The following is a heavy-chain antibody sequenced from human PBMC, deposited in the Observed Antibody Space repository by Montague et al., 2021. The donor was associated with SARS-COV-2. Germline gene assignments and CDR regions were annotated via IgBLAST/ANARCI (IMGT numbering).Heavy chain of an antibody. CDR3: AHRLSTAGGGSGF. V-gene: IGHV2-5*02. CDR1: GFSLSTTGVA. Sequence: PALVKPTQTLTLTCTFSGFSLSTTGVAVGWIRQSPGKALEWLALIFWDDDKRYSPSLKNRVTITGDTSKNQVVLTVTNMDPVDTATHYCAHRLSTAGGGSGFWGQGTTVTVSS. CDR2: IFWDDDK. D-gene: IGHD2-21*02. J-gene: IGHJ3*01.